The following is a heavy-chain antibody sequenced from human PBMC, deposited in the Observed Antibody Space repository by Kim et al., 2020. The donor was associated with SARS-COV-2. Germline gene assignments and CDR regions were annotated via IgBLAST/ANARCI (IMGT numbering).Heavy chain of an antibody. D-gene: IGHD5-12*01. J-gene: IGHJ2*01. CDR1: GGSISSYY. Sequence: SETLSFTCTVSGGSISSYYWSWIRQPPGKGLEWIGYIYYSGSTNYNPSLKSRVTISVDTSKNQFSLKLSSVTAADTAVYYCARDPRGWLQPTAYWYFDLWGRGTLVTVSS. V-gene: IGHV4-59*01. CDR3: ARDPRGWLQPTAYWYFDL. CDR2: IYYSGST.